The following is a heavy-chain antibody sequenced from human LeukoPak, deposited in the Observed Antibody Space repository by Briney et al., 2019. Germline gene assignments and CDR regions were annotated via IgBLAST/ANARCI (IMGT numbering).Heavy chain of an antibody. D-gene: IGHD1/OR15-1a*01. Sequence: PGGSLRLSCAASGFTFSNYWMHWVRQAPGKGLVWVSRINSDGSSTSYADSVKGRFTISRDNAKNTLYLQTNSLRAEDTAVYYCARLLTATGRTYGMDVWGQGTTVTVSS. CDR3: ARLLTATGRTYGMDV. CDR1: GFTFSNYW. V-gene: IGHV3-74*01. J-gene: IGHJ6*02. CDR2: INSDGSST.